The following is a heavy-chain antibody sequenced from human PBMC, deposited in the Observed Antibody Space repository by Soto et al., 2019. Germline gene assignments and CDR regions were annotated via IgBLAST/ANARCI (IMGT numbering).Heavy chain of an antibody. D-gene: IGHD2-15*01. CDR1: GFTFSSYA. Sequence: EVQLLESGGGLVQPGGSLRLSCAASGFTFSSYAMSWVRQAPGKGLEWVSAISGSGGSTYYADSVKGRFTISRDNSKNTRYLQMNSLRAEDTAVYYCAKDGDIVVVVAATHPEYFQHWGQGTLVTVSS. V-gene: IGHV3-23*01. CDR2: ISGSGGST. CDR3: AKDGDIVVVVAATHPEYFQH. J-gene: IGHJ1*01.